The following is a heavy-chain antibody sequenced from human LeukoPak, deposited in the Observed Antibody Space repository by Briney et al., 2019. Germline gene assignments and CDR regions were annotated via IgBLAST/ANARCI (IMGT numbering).Heavy chain of an antibody. V-gene: IGHV1-69*13. J-gene: IGHJ5*02. CDR2: IIPISGTT. CDR1: GGTFTSYA. Sequence: ASVKVSCKTSGGTFTSYAIAWVRQAPGQGLEWMGKIIPISGTTNYAQKFQGRVTFTADESTSTAYMELSSLRSEDTALYYCARKLRLGGNWFDPWGQGTLVTVSS. CDR3: ARKLRLGGNWFDP. D-gene: IGHD1-26*01.